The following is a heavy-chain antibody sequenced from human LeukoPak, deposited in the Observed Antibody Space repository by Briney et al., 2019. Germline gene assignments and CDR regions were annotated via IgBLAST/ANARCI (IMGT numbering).Heavy chain of an antibody. D-gene: IGHD3-3*01. CDR2: IYYSGST. V-gene: IGHV4-30-4*01. Sequence: SQTLSLTCTVSGGPISSGDYYWSWIRQPPGKGLEWIGYIYYSGSTYYNPSLKSRVTISVDTSKNQFSLKLSSVTAADTAVYYCARKGIFGVVVDYWGQGTLVTVSS. CDR3: ARKGIFGVVVDY. J-gene: IGHJ4*02. CDR1: GGPISSGDYY.